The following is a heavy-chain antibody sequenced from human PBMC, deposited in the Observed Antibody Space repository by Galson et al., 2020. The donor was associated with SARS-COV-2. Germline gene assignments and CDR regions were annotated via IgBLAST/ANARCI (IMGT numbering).Heavy chain of an antibody. Sequence: GESLKISCTASGFTFGDYAMSWFRQAPGKGLEWVGFIRSKAYGGTTEYAASVKGRFTISRDDSKSIAYLQMNSLKTEDTAVYYCTRGAGDYEYCFYWMDVWGQGTTVTVSS. CDR1: GFTFGDYA. J-gene: IGHJ6*02. CDR3: TRGAGDYEYCFYWMDV. V-gene: IGHV3-49*03. D-gene: IGHD4-17*01. CDR2: IRSKAYGGTT.